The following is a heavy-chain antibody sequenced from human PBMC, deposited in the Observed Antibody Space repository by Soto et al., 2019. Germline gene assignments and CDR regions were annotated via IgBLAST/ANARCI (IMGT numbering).Heavy chain of an antibody. D-gene: IGHD6-13*01. J-gene: IGHJ4*02. Sequence: SVKVSCKASGGTFSSYAISWVRQAPGQGLEWMGGIIPIFGTANYAQKFQGRVTITADESTSTAYMELSSLRSEDTAAYYCARGSAAGSQYGDFDYWGQGTLVTV. CDR3: ARGSAAGSQYGDFDY. V-gene: IGHV1-69*13. CDR2: IIPIFGTA. CDR1: GGTFSSYA.